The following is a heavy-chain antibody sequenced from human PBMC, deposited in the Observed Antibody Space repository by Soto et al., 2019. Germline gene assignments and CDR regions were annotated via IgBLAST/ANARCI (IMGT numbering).Heavy chain of an antibody. CDR1: GFAVSNRE. CDR3: VLGLTSGWFNFDY. D-gene: IGHD6-19*01. Sequence: GGSLRLSCAVSGFAVSNREMNWVRQAPGKGLQWVSVIYTGGETYHADSVKGRFTISRDKFKNTLYLQMDSLRAEDTAMYYCVLGLTSGWFNFDYWGQGTLVTVSS. V-gene: IGHV3-66*01. J-gene: IGHJ4*02. CDR2: IYTGGET.